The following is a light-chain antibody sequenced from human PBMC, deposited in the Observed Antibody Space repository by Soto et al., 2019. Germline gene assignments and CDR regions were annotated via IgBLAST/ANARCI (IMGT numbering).Light chain of an antibody. V-gene: IGKV3-11*01. CDR3: QQRSSWLLT. CDR2: DAS. Sequence: EFVLTQSPATLSLPPGERATLSCRASQSVRSSLAWYQQKPGQAPRLLIYDASNTATGIPARFSGSGSGTDFTLTISSLEPEDFAVYYCQQRSSWLLTFGGGTKVEIK. CDR1: QSVRSS. J-gene: IGKJ4*01.